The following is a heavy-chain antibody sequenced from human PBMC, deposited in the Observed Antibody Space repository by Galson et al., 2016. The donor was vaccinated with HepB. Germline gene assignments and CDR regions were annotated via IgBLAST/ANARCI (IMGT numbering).Heavy chain of an antibody. D-gene: IGHD2-2*01. J-gene: IGHJ4*02. CDR1: GFSFSSYA. V-gene: IGHV3-30-3*01. CDR2: VSRDASIT. Sequence: SLRLSCAASGFSFSSYAVHWVRQAPGKGLEWVAVVSRDASITYYAKSMKGRFTLSRDNSMNTLYLQMINLRDDDTGVYFCARELTSHFELDYWGQGALVIVSS. CDR3: ARELTSHFELDY.